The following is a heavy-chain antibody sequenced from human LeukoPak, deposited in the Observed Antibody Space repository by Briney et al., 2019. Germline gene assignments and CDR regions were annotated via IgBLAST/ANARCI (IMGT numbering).Heavy chain of an antibody. CDR3: ARGYLRDY. Sequence: PSETLSLTCAVYGGPFSGYYWSWIRQPPGKGLEWIGEINHSGSTNYNPSLKSRVTISVDTSKNQFSLKLSSVTAADTAVYYCARGYLRDYWGQGTLVTVSS. CDR1: GGPFSGYY. CDR2: INHSGST. J-gene: IGHJ4*02. V-gene: IGHV4-34*01.